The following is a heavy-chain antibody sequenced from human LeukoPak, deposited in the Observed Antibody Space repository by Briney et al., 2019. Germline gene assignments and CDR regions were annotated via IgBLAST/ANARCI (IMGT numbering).Heavy chain of an antibody. J-gene: IGHJ4*02. CDR3: VRGWDLSYY. CDR1: GFTFSGYF. Sequence: GGSLRLSCAASGFTFSGYFMNWVRQAPGKGLEWVAKIKEDGSEKYYVDSVKGRFTISRDNAKNSLYLQMNSLRAEDTAVYYCVRGWDLSYYWGQGTLVTVSS. CDR2: IKEDGSEK. V-gene: IGHV3-7*04. D-gene: IGHD1-26*01.